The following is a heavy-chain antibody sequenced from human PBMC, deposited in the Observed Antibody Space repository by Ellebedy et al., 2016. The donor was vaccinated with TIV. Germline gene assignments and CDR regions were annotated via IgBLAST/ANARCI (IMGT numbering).Heavy chain of an antibody. J-gene: IGHJ4*02. CDR2: ITPSGDAT. V-gene: IGHV1-46*02. CDR3: AKMGKGSGGGPGDD. D-gene: IGHD2-15*01. CDR1: AYTFNIYY. Sequence: ASVKVSCXASAYTFNIYYMHWVRQAPGQGLQWMGVITPSGDATTYAQTFQGRFTMTRHTSTSTPYMELSILSSDDTAVYYCAKMGKGSGGGPGDDWGRGTLVTVSS.